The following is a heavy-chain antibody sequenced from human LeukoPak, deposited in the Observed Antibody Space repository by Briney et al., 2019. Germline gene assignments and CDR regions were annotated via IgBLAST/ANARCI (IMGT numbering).Heavy chain of an antibody. CDR3: ASFPPDYDILTGYYKGAFDI. CDR2: IYSGGST. V-gene: IGHV3-53*01. CDR1: GFTVSSNY. J-gene: IGHJ3*02. D-gene: IGHD3-9*01. Sequence: GGSLRLSCAASGFTVSSNYMSWVRQAPGKGLEWVSVIYSGGSTYYAGSVKGRFTISRDNSKNTLYLQMNSLRAEDTAVYYCASFPPDYDILTGYYKGAFDIWGQGTMVTVSS.